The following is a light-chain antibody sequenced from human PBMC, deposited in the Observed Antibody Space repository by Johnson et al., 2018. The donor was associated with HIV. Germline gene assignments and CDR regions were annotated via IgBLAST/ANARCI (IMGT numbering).Light chain of an antibody. CDR2: ENN. J-gene: IGLJ1*01. V-gene: IGLV1-51*02. CDR3: GTWDTGQPAFFV. CDR1: SSNIGNNY. Sequence: QAVLTQPPSVSAAPGQKVTISCSGSSSNIGNNYVSWYQQLPGTAPKLLIYENNRRPSGIPDRFSGSKSGTSATLGITGLQTGDEADYYCGTWDTGQPAFFVFGTGTKVTV.